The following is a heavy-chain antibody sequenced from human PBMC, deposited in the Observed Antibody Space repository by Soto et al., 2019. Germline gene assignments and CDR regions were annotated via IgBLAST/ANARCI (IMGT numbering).Heavy chain of an antibody. CDR3: ARLYDSSGYPFAY. V-gene: IGHV5-51*01. CDR2: VHPGDSDT. D-gene: IGHD3-22*01. J-gene: IGHJ4*01. Sequence: GESLRISCKGAGDSCANYGGAWVRQMPGKGLEWMGIVHPGDSDTRYSPSFQGQVTISADKSISTAYLQWSGLKASDTAMYYCARLYDSSGYPFAYWRHRTLVTVSS. CDR1: GDSCANYG.